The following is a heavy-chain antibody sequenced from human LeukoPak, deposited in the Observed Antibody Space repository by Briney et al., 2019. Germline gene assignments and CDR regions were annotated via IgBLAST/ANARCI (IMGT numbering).Heavy chain of an antibody. J-gene: IGHJ4*02. Sequence: SETLSLTCTVSGGSISSGGYYWSWIRQPPGKGLEWIGYIYHSGSTYYNPSLKSRVTISVDRSKNQFSLKLSSVTAADTAVYYCARDRVEGPRDYGGNSNCFDYWAREPWSPSPQ. D-gene: IGHD4-23*01. CDR1: GGSISSGGYY. V-gene: IGHV4-30-2*01. CDR3: ARDRVEGPRDYGGNSNCFDY. CDR2: IYHSGST.